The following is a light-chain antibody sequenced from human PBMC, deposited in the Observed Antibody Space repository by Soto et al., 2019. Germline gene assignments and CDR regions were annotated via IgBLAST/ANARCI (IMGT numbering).Light chain of an antibody. J-gene: IGKJ3*01. CDR3: QPYGSSPFT. V-gene: IGKV3-20*01. CDR1: QSVSSSY. CDR2: GAS. Sequence: EIVLTQSPGTLSLSPGERATLSCRASQSVSSSYLAWYQQKPGQAPRLLIYGASSRATGIPDRFSGSGSGTDFTLTISRLEPEDFPVYYCQPYGSSPFTFGPGTKVDIK.